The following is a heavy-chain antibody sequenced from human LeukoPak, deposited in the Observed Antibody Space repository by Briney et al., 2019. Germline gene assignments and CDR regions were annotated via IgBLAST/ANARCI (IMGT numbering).Heavy chain of an antibody. Sequence: ASVKVSCKASGYTFTSYYMHWVRQAPGQGLEWMGMINPSGGSTSYAQKFQGRVTMTRDTSTSTVYMELSSLRSDDTAVYYCARDGSYVCSSTSCPPHYWGQGTLVTVSS. J-gene: IGHJ4*02. V-gene: IGHV1-46*01. CDR3: ARDGSYVCSSTSCPPHY. D-gene: IGHD2-2*01. CDR1: GYTFTSYY. CDR2: INPSGGST.